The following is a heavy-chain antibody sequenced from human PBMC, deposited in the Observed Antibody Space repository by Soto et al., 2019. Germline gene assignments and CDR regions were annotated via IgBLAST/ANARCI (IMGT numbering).Heavy chain of an antibody. D-gene: IGHD5-12*01. Sequence: QVQLLESGGGVVQPGRSRRLSCAASGFSFNRHGMHWVRQAPGKGLEWVAVIWYDGSNKYYADSVKGRFTISRDNSKNTLYLQMNSLRAEDTAVYYCARLTGGYDYGYFDYWGQGTLVTVSS. J-gene: IGHJ4*02. CDR3: ARLTGGYDYGYFDY. V-gene: IGHV3-33*01. CDR2: IWYDGSNK. CDR1: GFSFNRHG.